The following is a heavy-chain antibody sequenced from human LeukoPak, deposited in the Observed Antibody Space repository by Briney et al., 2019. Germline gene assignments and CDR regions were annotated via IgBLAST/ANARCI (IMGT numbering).Heavy chain of an antibody. CDR2: IANDGRDK. V-gene: IGHV3-30*18. D-gene: IGHD5-18*01. CDR1: GFTFSSHG. Sequence: PGRSLRLSCAASGFTFSSHGMHWVRQAPGKGLEWVAVIANDGRDKKYADSVKGRFTISRDNSKNTLYLQMNSLRAEDTAVYYCANLRGYIYQVGGAFDIWGQGTMVTVSS. J-gene: IGHJ3*02. CDR3: ANLRGYIYQVGGAFDI.